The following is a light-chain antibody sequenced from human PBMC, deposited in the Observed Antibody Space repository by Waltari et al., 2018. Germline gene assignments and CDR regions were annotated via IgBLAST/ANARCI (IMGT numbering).Light chain of an antibody. CDR3: STWDDSLKTYV. CDR2: RNN. CDR1: HNTVAREG. Sequence: QAGLTQPPSVSKALRQTATLTCTANHNTVAREGAAWLQQHQGHPPKLLFYRNNNRPSGISERFFAFRSGDTASLTITGLQPEDEADYYCSTWDDSLKTYVFGPGTKVTVL. J-gene: IGLJ1*01. V-gene: IGLV10-54*04.